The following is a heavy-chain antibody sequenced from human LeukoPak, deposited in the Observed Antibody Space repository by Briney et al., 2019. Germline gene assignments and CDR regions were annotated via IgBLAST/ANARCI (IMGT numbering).Heavy chain of an antibody. CDR2: INPNSGGT. Sequence: ASVKVSCKASGYTFTGYYMHWVRQAPGQGLEWMGWINPNSGGTNYAQKFQGRVTMTRDTSISTAYMELSRLRSDDTAVYYCARGAILEWLLFANWFDPWGQGTLVTVSS. D-gene: IGHD3-3*01. V-gene: IGHV1-2*02. J-gene: IGHJ5*02. CDR1: GYTFTGYY. CDR3: ARGAILEWLLFANWFDP.